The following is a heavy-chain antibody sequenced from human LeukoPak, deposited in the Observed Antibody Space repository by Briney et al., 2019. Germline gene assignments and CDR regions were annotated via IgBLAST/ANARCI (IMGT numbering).Heavy chain of an antibody. CDR3: TKEPRVHTSGWGYDY. J-gene: IGHJ4*02. D-gene: IGHD6-19*01. Sequence: QSGGSLRLSCAASGFTFSDYGMHWVRQAPGKGLEWLAVISYDGKVHYYADSVKGRFSISRDNSKNTLYLQMNSLRAEDTAVYYCTKEPRVHTSGWGYDYWGQGTLVTVSS. CDR2: ISYDGKVH. V-gene: IGHV3-30*18. CDR1: GFTFSDYG.